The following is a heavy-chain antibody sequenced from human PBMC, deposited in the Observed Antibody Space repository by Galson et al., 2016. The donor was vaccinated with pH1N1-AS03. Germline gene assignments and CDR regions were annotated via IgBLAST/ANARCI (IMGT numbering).Heavy chain of an antibody. V-gene: IGHV3-7*03. CDR1: GFTFNSYW. CDR2: INQDGSEK. Sequence: SLRLSCAASGFTFNSYWMSWVRQAPGKGPEWVAHINQDGSEKYYVDSVKGRFTISRDNAKNSLYLQMNSLRAEDTAVYYCAGAPRGSGSSYYFDYWGQGTLVTVSS. CDR3: AGAPRGSGSSYYFDY. D-gene: IGHD6-6*01. J-gene: IGHJ4*02.